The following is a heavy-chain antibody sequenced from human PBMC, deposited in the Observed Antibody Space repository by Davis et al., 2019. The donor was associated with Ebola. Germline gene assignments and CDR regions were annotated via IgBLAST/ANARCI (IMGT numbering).Heavy chain of an antibody. CDR3: ARERYYYGSGSYYYYFDY. D-gene: IGHD3-10*01. Sequence: HTGGSLRLSCAASGFTFSSYWMHWVRQAPGKGLVWVSRINSDGSSTSYADSVKGRFTISRDNAKNTLYLQMNSLRAEDTAVYYCARERYYYGSGSYYYYFDYWGQGTLVTVSS. CDR1: GFTFSSYW. V-gene: IGHV3-74*01. CDR2: INSDGSST. J-gene: IGHJ4*02.